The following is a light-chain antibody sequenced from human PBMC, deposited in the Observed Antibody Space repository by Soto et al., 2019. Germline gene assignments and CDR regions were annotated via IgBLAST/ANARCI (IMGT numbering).Light chain of an antibody. CDR2: DAS. CDR1: QSISSW. J-gene: IGKJ1*01. CDR3: QQYNRLET. V-gene: IGKV1-5*01. Sequence: DIQMTQSPSTLSASVRDRVTITCRASQSISSWLAWYQQKPGKAPKLLIYDASSLESGVPSRFSGSGSGTEFTLTISSLQPDDFATYYCQQYNRLETFGQGTKVDIK.